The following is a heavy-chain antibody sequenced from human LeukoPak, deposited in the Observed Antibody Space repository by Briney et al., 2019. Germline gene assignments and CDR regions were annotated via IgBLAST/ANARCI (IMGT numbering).Heavy chain of an antibody. Sequence: GGSLRLSCAASGFTFSSYAMSWVRQAPGKGLEWVSAISGSGGSTYYADSVKGRFTISRDNSKNTLYLQMNSLRAEDTAVYYCAKLGGDIAVVVAAMSWFDPWGQGTLVTVSS. CDR2: ISGSGGST. CDR3: AKLGGDIAVVVAAMSWFDP. J-gene: IGHJ5*02. CDR1: GFTFSSYA. D-gene: IGHD2-15*01. V-gene: IGHV3-23*01.